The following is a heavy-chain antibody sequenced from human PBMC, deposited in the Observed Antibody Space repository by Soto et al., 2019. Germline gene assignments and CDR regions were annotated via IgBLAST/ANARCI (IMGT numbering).Heavy chain of an antibody. V-gene: IGHV3-33*01. D-gene: IGHD5-12*01. Sequence: QVQLVESGGGVVQPGRSLRLSCAASGFTFSSHAMHWVRQAPGKGREWVGVIWYDGSKKYYAESVKGRFTVARDDSKNKPSLQMTIQRVDVTALYYCASDRSYSCFDLDYWGQGTLVTVSS. CDR1: GFTFSSHA. J-gene: IGHJ4*02. CDR3: ASDRSYSCFDLDY. CDR2: IWYDGSKK.